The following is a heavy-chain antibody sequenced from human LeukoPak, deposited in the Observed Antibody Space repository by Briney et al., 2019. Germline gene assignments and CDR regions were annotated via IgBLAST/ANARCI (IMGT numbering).Heavy chain of an antibody. D-gene: IGHD3-9*01. CDR1: GGSISSCY. CDR2: IYYSGST. J-gene: IGHJ4*02. V-gene: IGHV4-59*08. Sequence: SETLSLTCTVSGGSISSCYWSWIRQPPGKGLEWIGYIYYSGSTNYNPSLKSRVTISVDTSKNQFSLKLSSVTAADTAVYYCARHGNVLRYFDWLFYFDYWGQGTLVTVSS. CDR3: ARHGNVLRYFDWLFYFDY.